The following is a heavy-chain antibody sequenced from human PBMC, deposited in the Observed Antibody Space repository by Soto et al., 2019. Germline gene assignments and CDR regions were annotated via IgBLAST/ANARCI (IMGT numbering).Heavy chain of an antibody. Sequence: QVQLVESGGGVVQPGRSLRLSCAASGFTFSSYGMHWVRQAPGKGLEWVALISYDGSNKYYADSVKGRFTISRDNSKNTLYLQMNSLRAEDTAVYYCAKDDTSFHISYGMDVWGQGTTVTVSS. D-gene: IGHD2-2*01. J-gene: IGHJ6*02. V-gene: IGHV3-30*18. CDR3: AKDDTSFHISYGMDV. CDR1: GFTFSSYG. CDR2: ISYDGSNK.